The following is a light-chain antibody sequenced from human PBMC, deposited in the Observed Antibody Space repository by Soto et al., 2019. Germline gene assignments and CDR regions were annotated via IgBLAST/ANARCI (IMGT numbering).Light chain of an antibody. CDR2: KDS. CDR1: ALPKQY. J-gene: IGLJ2*01. Sequence: SYELTQPPSVSVSPGQTARITCSGDALPKQYAYWYQQRPGQAPVMVIYKDSERPSGIPERFSGSSSGTTLTLTISGVQAEDEADYYCQSADSSGAYPVVFGGGTKLTVL. V-gene: IGLV3-25*03. CDR3: QSADSSGAYPVV.